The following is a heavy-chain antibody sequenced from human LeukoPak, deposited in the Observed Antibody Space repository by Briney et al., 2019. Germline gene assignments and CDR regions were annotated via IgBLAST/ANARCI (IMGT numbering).Heavy chain of an antibody. V-gene: IGHV1-46*01. Sequence: ASVKVSCKASGYTFTSYYMHWVRQAPGQGLEWMGIINPSGGSTSYAQKFQGRVTMTRDMSTSTVYMELSSLRAEDTAVYYCALDYYGSGSYGPYYYYYMDVWGKGTTVTISS. CDR3: ALDYYGSGSYGPYYYYYMDV. CDR1: GYTFTSYY. J-gene: IGHJ6*03. D-gene: IGHD3-10*01. CDR2: INPSGGST.